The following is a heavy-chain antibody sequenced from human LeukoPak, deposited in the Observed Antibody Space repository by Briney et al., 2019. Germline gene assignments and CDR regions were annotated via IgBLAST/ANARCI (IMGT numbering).Heavy chain of an antibody. J-gene: IGHJ6*02. Sequence: ASVKVSCTASGYIFYDYGISWVRQAPGQGLEWMGWISAYNGNTDYAQHLQGRVTMTTDTSTSTAYMELRSLRSDDTAVYYCARETYYYKSDGMDVWGQGTTVTVSS. CDR1: GYIFYDYG. CDR3: ARETYYYKSDGMDV. CDR2: ISAYNGNT. D-gene: IGHD3-10*01. V-gene: IGHV1-18*01.